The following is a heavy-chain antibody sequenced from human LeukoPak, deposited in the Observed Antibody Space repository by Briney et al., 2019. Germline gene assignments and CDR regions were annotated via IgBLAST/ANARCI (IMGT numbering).Heavy chain of an antibody. J-gene: IGHJ3*02. CDR3: ARDRGYYDSSGYPHNAFDI. CDR1: GFTFSSYW. Sequence: PGGALRLSCAASGFTFSSYWMRWGRQARGKGGEWVANIKQDGSENSYVSSVNGRFTISRDNATNSLYLQMNSLRAEDTAVYYCARDRGYYDSSGYPHNAFDIWGQGTMVTVSS. D-gene: IGHD3-22*01. V-gene: IGHV3-7*01. CDR2: IKQDGSEN.